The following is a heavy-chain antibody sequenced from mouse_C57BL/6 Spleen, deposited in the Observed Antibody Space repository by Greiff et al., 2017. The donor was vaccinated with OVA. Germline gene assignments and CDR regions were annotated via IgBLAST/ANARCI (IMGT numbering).Heavy chain of an antibody. CDR2: IWSGGST. CDR1: GFSLTSYG. V-gene: IGHV2-2*01. J-gene: IGHJ2*01. Sequence: QVQLKQSGPGLVQPSQSLSITCTVSGFSLTSYGVHWVRQSPGKGLEWLGVIWSGGSTDYNAAFISRLSISKDNSKSQVSFIMNSLQADDTAIYYCARNYGYDPYYFDYWGQGTTLTVSS. CDR3: ARNYGYDPYYFDY. D-gene: IGHD2-2*01.